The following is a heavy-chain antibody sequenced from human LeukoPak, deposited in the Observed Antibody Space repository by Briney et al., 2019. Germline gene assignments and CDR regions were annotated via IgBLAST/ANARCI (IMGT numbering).Heavy chain of an antibody. CDR3: ARELYYDSSGYGLIGY. J-gene: IGHJ4*02. D-gene: IGHD3-22*01. CDR2: INPNSGGT. V-gene: IGHV1-2*02. Sequence: ASVKVSCKASGYTFTGHYMHWVRQAPGQGLEWMGWINPNSGGTNYAQKFQGRVTMTRDTSISTAYMELSRLRSDDTAVYYCARELYYDSSGYGLIGYWGQGTLVTVSS. CDR1: GYTFTGHY.